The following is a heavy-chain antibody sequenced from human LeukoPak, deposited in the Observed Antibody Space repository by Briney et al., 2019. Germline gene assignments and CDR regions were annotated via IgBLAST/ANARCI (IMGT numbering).Heavy chain of an antibody. CDR3: ARVLLIATTGTDY. Sequence: GGSLRLSCAASGFTFSSYGMHWVRQAPGKGLEWVAVISYDGSNKYYADSVKGRFTISRDNSKNTLYLQMNSLRAEDTAVYYCARVLLIATTGTDYWSQGSLVTVSS. CDR2: ISYDGSNK. J-gene: IGHJ4*02. CDR1: GFTFSSYG. D-gene: IGHD6-13*01. V-gene: IGHV3-30*03.